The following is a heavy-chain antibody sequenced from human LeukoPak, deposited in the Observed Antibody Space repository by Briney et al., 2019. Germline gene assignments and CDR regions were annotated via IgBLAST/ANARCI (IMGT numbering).Heavy chain of an antibody. CDR2: INVYNGNT. CDR1: GYTFTSYG. V-gene: IGHV1-18*01. Sequence: ASVKVSCKASGYTFTSYGISWVRQAPGQGPEWMGWINVYNGNTNYTQKLRGRVTMTTDTSTSTAYMELSSLRSEDTAVYYCARGPSELLWFGELLFDDAFDIWGQGTMVTVSS. D-gene: IGHD3-10*01. CDR3: ARGPSELLWFGELLFDDAFDI. J-gene: IGHJ3*02.